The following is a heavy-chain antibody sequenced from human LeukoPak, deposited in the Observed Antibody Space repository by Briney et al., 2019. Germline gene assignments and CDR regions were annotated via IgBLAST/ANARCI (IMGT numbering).Heavy chain of an antibody. V-gene: IGHV1-18*01. Sequence: GASVKVSCKASGYTFTSYGISWVRQAPGQGLEWMGWISAYNGNTNYAQKLQGRVTMTTDTSTSTAYMGLRSLRSDDTAVYYCARDSTYPGYCSSTSCYKYYYYYGMDVWGQGTTVTVSS. CDR3: ARDSTYPGYCSSTSCYKYYYYYGMDV. CDR1: GYTFTSYG. D-gene: IGHD2-2*02. J-gene: IGHJ6*02. CDR2: ISAYNGNT.